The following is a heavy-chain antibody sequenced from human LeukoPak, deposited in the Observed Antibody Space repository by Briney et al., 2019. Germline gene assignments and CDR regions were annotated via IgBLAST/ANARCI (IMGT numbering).Heavy chain of an antibody. D-gene: IGHD4-17*01. CDR1: GFTFSSYG. CDR3: ARTYGDYVYILGY. J-gene: IGHJ4*02. Sequence: GGTLRLSCAASGFTFSSYGMSWVRQAPGKGLEWVSTITGSGDSTYYADSVKGRFTISRDNSKNTVYLQMNSLRAEDTAVYYCARTYGDYVYILGYWGQGTLVTVSS. CDR2: ITGSGDST. V-gene: IGHV3-23*01.